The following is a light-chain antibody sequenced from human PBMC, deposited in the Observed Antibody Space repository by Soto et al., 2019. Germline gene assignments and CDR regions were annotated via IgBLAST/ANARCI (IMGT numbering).Light chain of an antibody. CDR2: DVT. CDR3: CSYAGSYTYV. J-gene: IGLJ1*01. Sequence: QSVLTQPRSVSGSPGQSVTISCTGTNSDVGTFYFVSWYQQYPDKGPKLIIYDVTERPSGVPDRFSGSKPGNTASLTISGLQAEDEADYYCCSYAGSYTYVFGSGTKVTVL. CDR1: NSDVGTFYF. V-gene: IGLV2-11*01.